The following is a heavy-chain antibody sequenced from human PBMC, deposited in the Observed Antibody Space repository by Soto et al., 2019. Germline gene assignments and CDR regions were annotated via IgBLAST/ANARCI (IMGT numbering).Heavy chain of an antibody. V-gene: IGHV1-69*01. CDR2: ITPCFGTS. CDR1: GGTFSSYP. Sequence: QVQLVQSGAEVKKPGSSVKVSCGASGGTFSSYPINWVRQAPGQGLAWMGGITPCFGTSKYAQKFQGRVTITADESTSRAYMELRSLRSEDTAVYYCARVGHITNHGMAVWGQGTTVTVSS. J-gene: IGHJ6*02. CDR3: ARVGHITNHGMAV. D-gene: IGHD1-26*01.